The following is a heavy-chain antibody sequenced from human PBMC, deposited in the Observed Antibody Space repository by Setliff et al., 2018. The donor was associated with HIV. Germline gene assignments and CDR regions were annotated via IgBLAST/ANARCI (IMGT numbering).Heavy chain of an antibody. CDR2: INPNSGGT. V-gene: IGHV1-18*04. CDR1: GYTFTRHH. Sequence: ASVKVSCKASGYTFTRHHVHWVRQAPGQGLEWMGWINPNSGGTNYAQKLQGRVTMTTDTSTSTAYMELRSLRSDDTAVYYCARVLYYYDSSGYDVWGQGTMVTVSS. J-gene: IGHJ3*01. CDR3: ARVLYYYDSSGYDV. D-gene: IGHD3-22*01.